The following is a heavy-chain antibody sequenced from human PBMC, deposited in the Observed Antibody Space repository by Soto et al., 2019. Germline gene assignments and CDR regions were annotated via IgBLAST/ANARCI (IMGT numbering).Heavy chain of an antibody. V-gene: IGHV5-10-1*01. D-gene: IGHD3-22*01. CDR1: GYSFTSYW. J-gene: IGHJ6*02. CDR2: IDPSDSYT. CDR3: ARQYDSSGYYQRYYYGMDV. Sequence: PGESLKISCKGSGYSFTSYWISWVRQMPGKGLEWMGRIDPSDSYTNYSPSFQGHVTISADKSISTAYLQWSSLKASDTAMYYCARQYDSSGYYQRYYYGMDVWGQGTTVTVSS.